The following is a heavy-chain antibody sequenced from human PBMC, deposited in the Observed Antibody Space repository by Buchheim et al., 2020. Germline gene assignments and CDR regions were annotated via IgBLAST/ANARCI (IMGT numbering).Heavy chain of an antibody. CDR1: GFTFSSYA. V-gene: IGHV3-23*04. J-gene: IGHJ4*02. CDR2: ISGSGCST. Sequence: VQLVESGGGLVQPGGSLRLSCAASGFTFSSYAMSWVRQAPGMGLEWVSSISGSGCSTYYTDSVKGRFTISIHNSKNTLHLQMNSLRAEDTAVYYCAKGIYGSGSYYNDYWGQGTL. CDR3: AKGIYGSGSYYNDY. D-gene: IGHD3-10*01.